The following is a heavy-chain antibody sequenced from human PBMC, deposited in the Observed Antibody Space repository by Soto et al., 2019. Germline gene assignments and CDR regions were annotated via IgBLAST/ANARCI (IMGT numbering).Heavy chain of an antibody. J-gene: IGHJ5*02. CDR2: IYYSGST. D-gene: IGHD6-13*01. Sequence: SETLSLTCTVSGGSISSYYWSWIRQPPGKGLEWIGYIYYSGSTNYNPSLKSRVTISVDTSKNQFSLKLSSVTAADTAVYYCARHGYSSSWYRIDPWGQGTLVTVS. CDR1: GGSISSYY. CDR3: ARHGYSSSWYRIDP. V-gene: IGHV4-59*08.